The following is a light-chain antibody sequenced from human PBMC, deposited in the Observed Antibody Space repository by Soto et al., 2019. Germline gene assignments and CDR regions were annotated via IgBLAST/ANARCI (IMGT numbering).Light chain of an antibody. Sequence: SVVTQPASVSGSPGQSVTISCSGSDIGNYNLVSWYQHLPGRAPKLLIFEVTMRPSGISDRFSGSKSASTASLTISGLQAEDEGDYYFASYAGSRTYVFGSGTKLTVL. J-gene: IGLJ6*01. CDR3: ASYAGSRTYV. CDR1: SDIGNYNL. CDR2: EVT. V-gene: IGLV2-23*02.